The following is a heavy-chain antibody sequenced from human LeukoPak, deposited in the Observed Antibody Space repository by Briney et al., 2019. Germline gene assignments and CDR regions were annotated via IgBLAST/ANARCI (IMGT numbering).Heavy chain of an antibody. Sequence: GGSLRLSCAASGFTFSGSTMNWVRQAPGKGLEWVSFISTSSSYIYYADSVKGRFTISRDNSKNTLYLQMNSLRAEDTAVYYCAKRLGNESFEYYFDYWGQGTLVTVSS. CDR2: ISTSSSYI. D-gene: IGHD1-1*01. CDR3: AKRLGNESFEYYFDY. V-gene: IGHV3-21*04. CDR1: GFTFSGST. J-gene: IGHJ4*02.